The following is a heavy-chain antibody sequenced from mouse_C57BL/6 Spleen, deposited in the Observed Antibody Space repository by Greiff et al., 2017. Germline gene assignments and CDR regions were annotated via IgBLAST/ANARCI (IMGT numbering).Heavy chain of an antibody. CDR2: INPNNGGT. CDR1: GYTFTDSY. D-gene: IGHD1-1*01. J-gene: IGHJ4*01. CDR3: ARSEATVGATRGAMDY. Sequence: EVKLQQSGPELVKPGASVTISCKASGYTFTDSYMNWVKQSHGKSLEWIGDINPNNGGTSYNQKFKGKATLTVEKSSSTAYMELRSLTSEDSAVYYCARSEATVGATRGAMDYGGQGTSVTVSS. V-gene: IGHV1-26*01.